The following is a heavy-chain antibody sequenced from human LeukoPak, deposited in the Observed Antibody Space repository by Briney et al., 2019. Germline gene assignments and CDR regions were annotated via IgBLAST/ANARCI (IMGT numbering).Heavy chain of an antibody. CDR1: GGSISSGSYY. Sequence: SQTLSLTCTVSGGSISSGSYYWSWIRQPAGKGLEWIGLIYTSGSTNYNPSLKSRVTISVDTSKNQFSLKLSSVTAADTAVYYCARDIVKYYDILTGYYPDAFDIWGQGTMVTVSS. V-gene: IGHV4-61*02. CDR2: IYTSGST. J-gene: IGHJ3*02. CDR3: ARDIVKYYDILTGYYPDAFDI. D-gene: IGHD3-9*01.